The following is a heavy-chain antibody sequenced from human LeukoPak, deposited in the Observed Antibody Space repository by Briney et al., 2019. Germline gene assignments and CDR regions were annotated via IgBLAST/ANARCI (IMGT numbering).Heavy chain of an antibody. CDR1: GFTFSSSE. J-gene: IGHJ5*02. CDR2: ISSGGTTI. D-gene: IGHD2-15*01. V-gene: IGHV3-48*03. Sequence: GGSLRLSCAASGFTFSSSEMNWVRQAPGKGLEWVSYISSGGTTIYYADAVKGRFTTSRDNAKNSLYLQMNSLRAEDTAVYYRARDDHSGGRRFDTWGQGTLVTVSP. CDR3: ARDDHSGGRRFDT.